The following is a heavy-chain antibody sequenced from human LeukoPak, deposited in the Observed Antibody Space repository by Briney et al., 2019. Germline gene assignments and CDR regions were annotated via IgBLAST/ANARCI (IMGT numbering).Heavy chain of an antibody. V-gene: IGHV1-18*01. D-gene: IGHD4-17*01. CDR2: ISAYNGNT. CDR3: ARGQTGSDYGDPDPLGY. J-gene: IGHJ4*02. Sequence: ASVKVSCKASGYSFTSYGLSWVGQAPGQGLEWMGRISAYNGNTNYAQKLQGRVTMTTDASTTTAYLELRSLRSDDTAVYYCARGQTGSDYGDPDPLGYWGQGTLVTVSS. CDR1: GYSFTSYG.